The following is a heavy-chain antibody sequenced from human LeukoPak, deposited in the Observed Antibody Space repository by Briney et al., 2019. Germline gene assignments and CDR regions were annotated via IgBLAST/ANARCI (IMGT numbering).Heavy chain of an antibody. J-gene: IGHJ6*02. CDR2: ISAYNGNT. CDR1: GYTFTSYG. Sequence: ASVKVSCKASGYTFTSYGISWVRQAPGQGLEWMGWISAYNGNTNYAQKLQGRVTMTTDTSTSTAYMELRSLRSDDTAVYYCARAMVRGVILHYYGMDVWGQGTTVTVSS. CDR3: ARAMVRGVILHYYGMDV. D-gene: IGHD3-10*01. V-gene: IGHV1-18*01.